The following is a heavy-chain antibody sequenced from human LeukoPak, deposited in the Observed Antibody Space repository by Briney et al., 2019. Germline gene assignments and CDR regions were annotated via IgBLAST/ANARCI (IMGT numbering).Heavy chain of an antibody. CDR2: IYYSGST. J-gene: IGHJ5*02. Sequence: SETLSLTCAVYGGSFSGYYWSWIRQPPGKGLEWIGYIYYSGSTNYNPSLKSRVTISVDTSKNQFSLKLSSVTAADTAVYYCARDSLGWFDPWGQGTLVTVSS. V-gene: IGHV4-59*01. CDR1: GGSFSGYY. CDR3: ARDSLGWFDP. D-gene: IGHD7-27*01.